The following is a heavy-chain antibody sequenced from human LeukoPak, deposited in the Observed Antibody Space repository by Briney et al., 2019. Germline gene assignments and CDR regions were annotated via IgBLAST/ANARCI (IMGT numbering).Heavy chain of an antibody. CDR1: GFTFSSYS. Sequence: GGSLRLSCAASGFTFSSYSMNWVRQAPGKGLEWVSSISSSSSYIYYADSVKGRFTISRDNAKNPLYLQMNSLRAEDTAVYYCARVSSSSPDLDYWGQGTLVTVSS. CDR2: ISSSSSYI. CDR3: ARVSSSSPDLDY. J-gene: IGHJ4*02. V-gene: IGHV3-21*01. D-gene: IGHD6-13*01.